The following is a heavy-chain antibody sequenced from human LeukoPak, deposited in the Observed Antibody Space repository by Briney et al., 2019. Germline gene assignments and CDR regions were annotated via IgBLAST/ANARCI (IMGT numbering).Heavy chain of an antibody. V-gene: IGHV4-59*01. CDR2: IYYSGST. Sequence: SETLSLTCTVSSGSIGSYYWSWIRQPPGKGLEWIGYIYYSGSTNYNPSLKSRVTISVDTSKNQFSLKLSSVTAADTAVYYCARWPGSPANWFDPWGQGTLVTVSS. CDR1: SGSIGSYY. CDR3: ARWPGSPANWFDP. J-gene: IGHJ5*02. D-gene: IGHD6-25*01.